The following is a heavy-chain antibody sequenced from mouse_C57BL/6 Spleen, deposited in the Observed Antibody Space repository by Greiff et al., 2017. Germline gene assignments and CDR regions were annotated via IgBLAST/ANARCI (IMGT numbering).Heavy chain of an antibody. D-gene: IGHD1-1*01. Sequence: EVKLMESGPELVKPGASVKISCKASGYSFTDYNMNWVKQSNGKSLEWIGVINPNYGTTSYNQKFKGKATLTVDQSSSTAYMQLNSLTSEDSAVYYCARGGTVVPYYAMDYWGQGTSVTVSS. CDR1: GYSFTDYN. V-gene: IGHV1-39*01. CDR2: INPNYGTT. J-gene: IGHJ4*01. CDR3: ARGGTVVPYYAMDY.